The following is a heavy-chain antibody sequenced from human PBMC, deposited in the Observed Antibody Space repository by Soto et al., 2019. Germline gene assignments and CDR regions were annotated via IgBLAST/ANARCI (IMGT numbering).Heavy chain of an antibody. CDR1: GGSISSGYYY. J-gene: IGHJ5*02. Sequence: LSLTCSVSGGSISSGYYYRSWIRQHPGKGLEWIGYIHNSGTTYYIPPLKSRVAMTVDTSKNQLSLKLTSVTAADTAVYYCARGVTFGGVIAPRFDPWGQGTPVTVSS. CDR3: ARGVTFGGVIAPRFDP. D-gene: IGHD3-16*02. CDR2: IHNSGTT. V-gene: IGHV4-31*03.